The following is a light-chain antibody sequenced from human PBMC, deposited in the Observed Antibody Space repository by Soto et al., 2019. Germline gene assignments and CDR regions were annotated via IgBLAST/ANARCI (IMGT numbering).Light chain of an antibody. CDR2: DAS. J-gene: IGKJ3*01. V-gene: IGKV3-11*01. CDR1: QSVSSY. CDR3: QQRSNWPAEIT. Sequence: EIVLTQSPATLSLSPGERATLSCRASQSVSSYLAWYQQKPGQAPRLLIYDASNRATGIPARFRGSGSGTDFTLTISSLEPEDFAVYYCQQRSNWPAEITFGPGTKVDIK.